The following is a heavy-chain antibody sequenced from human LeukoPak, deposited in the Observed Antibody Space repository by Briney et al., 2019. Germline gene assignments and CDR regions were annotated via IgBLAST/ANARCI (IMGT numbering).Heavy chain of an antibody. CDR3: ARDRLVLRPRSSSDY. J-gene: IGHJ4*02. V-gene: IGHV3-21*01. D-gene: IGHD6-6*01. CDR2: ITSSSSYI. CDR1: GFTFSSYS. Sequence: GSLRLSCAASGFTFSSYSMNWVRQAPGKGLEWVSSITSSSSYIYYADSVKGRFTISRDDAKNSLYLQMNSLRAEDTAIYYCARDRLVLRPRSSSDYWGQGTLVTVSS.